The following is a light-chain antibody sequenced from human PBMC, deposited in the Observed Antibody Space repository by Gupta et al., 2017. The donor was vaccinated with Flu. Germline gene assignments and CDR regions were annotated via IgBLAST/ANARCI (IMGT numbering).Light chain of an antibody. Sequence: EIVLTPSPGTLSLSPGERATRSCRASQSVRSSYIAWYQPKPGQAPRVLIYGPSSRATGIPDRFSGSGSGTAFTRTISRLEPTDFAVYYCQHEGSPMYTFGQGTKVEIK. V-gene: IGKV3-20*01. CDR2: GPS. J-gene: IGKJ2*01. CDR3: QHEGSPMYT. CDR1: QSVRSSY.